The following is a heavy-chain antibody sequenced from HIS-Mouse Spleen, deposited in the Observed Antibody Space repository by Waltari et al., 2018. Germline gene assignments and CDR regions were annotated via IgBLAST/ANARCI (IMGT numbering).Heavy chain of an antibody. J-gene: IGHJ2*01. CDR2: IYYSGGT. V-gene: IGHV4-39*07. Sequence: QLQLQESGPGLVKPSETLSLTCTVSGGSISSSRYYWGWIRQPPGKGLEWIGSIYYSGGTYYNPSLKSRVTIAVEPSRSQFSLKLSSVTAADTAGYYCAREIPYSSSWYDWYFDLWGRGTLVTVSS. CDR3: AREIPYSSSWYDWYFDL. CDR1: GGSISSSRYY. D-gene: IGHD6-13*01.